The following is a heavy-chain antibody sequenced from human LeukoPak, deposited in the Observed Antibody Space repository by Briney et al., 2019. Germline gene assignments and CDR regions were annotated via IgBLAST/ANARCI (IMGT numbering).Heavy chain of an antibody. D-gene: IGHD4-17*01. J-gene: IGHJ4*02. CDR1: GFTFSSYS. CDR2: ISSSSSYI. Sequence: GGSLRLSCAASGFTFSSYSMNWVRQAPGKGLEWVSSISSSSSYIYYADSVKGRFTISRDNAKNSLYLQINSLRAEDTAVYYCARVASGTTVTTPMSYFDYWGQGTLVTVSS. CDR3: ARVASGTTVTTPMSYFDY. V-gene: IGHV3-21*01.